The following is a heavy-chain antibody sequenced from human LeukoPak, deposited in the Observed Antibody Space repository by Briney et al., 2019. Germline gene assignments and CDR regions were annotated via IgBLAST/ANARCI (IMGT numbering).Heavy chain of an antibody. CDR3: AKTVAVRTTSGLDY. CDR2: ITGTGDAA. J-gene: IGHJ4*02. CDR1: GFTFSGYV. Sequence: GGSLRLSCTASGFTFSGYVMRWVRQAPGEGLEWVSSITGTGDAAYYTDSVKGRFIMSRDNSKNTLWLQMNSLRAEDTAVYYCAKTVAVRTTSGLDYWGQGALVTVSS. D-gene: IGHD1-7*01. V-gene: IGHV3-23*01.